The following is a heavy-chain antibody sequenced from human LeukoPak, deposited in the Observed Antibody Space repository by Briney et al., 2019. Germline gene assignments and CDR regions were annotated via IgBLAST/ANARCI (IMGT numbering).Heavy chain of an antibody. Sequence: GASVKVSCKASGGTFSSYAISWVRQAPGQGLEWMGGIIPIFGTANYAQKFQGRVTITTDESTSTAYMELSSLRSEDTAVYYCASGNYYDGSGYYVSWGQGTLVTVSS. J-gene: IGHJ5*02. CDR3: ASGNYYDGSGYYVS. CDR1: GGTFSSYA. D-gene: IGHD3-22*01. V-gene: IGHV1-69*05. CDR2: IIPIFGTA.